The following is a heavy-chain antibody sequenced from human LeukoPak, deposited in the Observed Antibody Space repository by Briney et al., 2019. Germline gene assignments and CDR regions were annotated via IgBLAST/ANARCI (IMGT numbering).Heavy chain of an antibody. V-gene: IGHV4-59*01. Sequence: SETLSLNCTVSGGSISSYYWSWIRQPPGKGLEWIGYIYYSVSTNYNPSLKSRVTISVDTSKNQFSLKLSSVTAAATAVYYCASEGPYFQHWGQGTLVTVSS. J-gene: IGHJ1*01. CDR3: ASEGPYFQH. CDR1: GGSISSYY. CDR2: IYYSVST.